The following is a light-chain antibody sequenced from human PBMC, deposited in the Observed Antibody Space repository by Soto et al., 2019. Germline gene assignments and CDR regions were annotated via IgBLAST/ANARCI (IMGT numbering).Light chain of an antibody. CDR2: EVS. CDR1: SSDVGGYNY. J-gene: IGLJ1*01. CDR3: SSYTGGNPSYV. V-gene: IGLV2-14*01. Sequence: QSALTQPASVSGSPGQSITICCTGTSSDVGGYNYVSWYQQHPGKAPKLMISEVSNRPSGVSDRFSGSKSGNTASLTVSGLQAEDEADYYCSSYTGGNPSYVFGTGTKLTVL.